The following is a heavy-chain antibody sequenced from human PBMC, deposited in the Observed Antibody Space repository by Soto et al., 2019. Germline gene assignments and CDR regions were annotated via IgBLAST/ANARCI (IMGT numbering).Heavy chain of an antibody. V-gene: IGHV3-21*01. CDR2: ISSSSSYI. D-gene: IGHD1-20*01. Sequence: CAASGFTFSSYSMNWVRQAPRKGLEWVSSISSSSSYIYYADSVKGRFTISRGNSKNTLYLQMNSLRAEDTAVYYCARAVDNWNDVGWFNPWGQGPLVTLSS. CDR3: ARAVDNWNDVGWFNP. J-gene: IGHJ5*02. CDR1: GFTFSSYS.